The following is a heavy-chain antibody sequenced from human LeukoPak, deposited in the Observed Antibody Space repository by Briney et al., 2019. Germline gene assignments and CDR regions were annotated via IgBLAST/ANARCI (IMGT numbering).Heavy chain of an antibody. J-gene: IGHJ4*02. CDR1: GGSFSGYY. Sequence: PSETLSLTCAVYGGSFSGYYWSWIRQPPGKGLEWIGEINHSGSTNYNPSLKSRVTISVDTSKNQFSLKLSSVTAADTAVYYCARGGRRRNFGRTPYYFDYWGQGTLVTVSS. CDR2: INHSGST. CDR3: ARGGRRRNFGRTPYYFDY. V-gene: IGHV4-34*01. D-gene: IGHD2-2*01.